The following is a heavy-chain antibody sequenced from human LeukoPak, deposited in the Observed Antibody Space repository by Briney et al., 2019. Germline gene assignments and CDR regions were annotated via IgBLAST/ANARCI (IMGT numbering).Heavy chain of an antibody. CDR3: ARGSNLLRTLDY. Sequence: PSETLSLTCTVSGGSISSSSYYWGWIRQPPGKGLEWLGSIFYSGSTYYSTSLKSGITISVDTSKNQYSLKLSSVTAADTAVYYCARGSNLLRTLDYWGQGTLVTVSS. J-gene: IGHJ4*02. CDR1: GGSISSSSYY. CDR2: IFYSGST. D-gene: IGHD3-10*01. V-gene: IGHV4-39*01.